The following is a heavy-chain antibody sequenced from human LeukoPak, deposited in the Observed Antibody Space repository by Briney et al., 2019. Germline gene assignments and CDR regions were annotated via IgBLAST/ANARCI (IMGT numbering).Heavy chain of an antibody. CDR1: GGSISPFY. Sequence: SETLSLTCTVSGGSISPFYWTWIRQPAGKGLEWIGRINNSGSTNYNPSLRSRVSMSVDRSKNQFSVTLSSVTAADTAVYFCAREGSDPRSLDPWGQGTLVTVSS. J-gene: IGHJ5*02. CDR3: AREGSDPRSLDP. D-gene: IGHD6-25*01. V-gene: IGHV4-4*07. CDR2: INNSGST.